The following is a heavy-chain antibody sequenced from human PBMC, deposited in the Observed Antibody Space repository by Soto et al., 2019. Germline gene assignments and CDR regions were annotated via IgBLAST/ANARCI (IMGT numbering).Heavy chain of an antibody. CDR2: FDPEDGET. Sequence: ASVKVSCKVSGYTLTELSMHWVRRAPGKGLEWMGGFDPEDGETIYAQKFQGRVTMTEDTSTDTAYMELSSLRSEDTAVYYCATDGGSYYDFWSGYSYWGQGTLVTVSS. J-gene: IGHJ4*02. CDR1: GYTLTELS. V-gene: IGHV1-24*01. CDR3: ATDGGSYYDFWSGYSY. D-gene: IGHD3-3*01.